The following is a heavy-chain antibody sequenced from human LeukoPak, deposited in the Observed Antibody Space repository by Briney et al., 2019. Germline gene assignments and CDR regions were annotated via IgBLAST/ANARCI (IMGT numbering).Heavy chain of an antibody. J-gene: IGHJ4*02. CDR3: ARPSTAANDY. V-gene: IGHV5-51*01. CDR1: GYSFTSNW. Sequence: GESLKISCKGSGYSFTSNWIGWVRQMPGKGLDWMGIIYPGDSDTRYSPSFQGQVTISADKSISTAYLQWSSLKASDTGMYYCARPSTAANDYWGQGTLVTVSS. D-gene: IGHD2-2*01. CDR2: IYPGDSDT.